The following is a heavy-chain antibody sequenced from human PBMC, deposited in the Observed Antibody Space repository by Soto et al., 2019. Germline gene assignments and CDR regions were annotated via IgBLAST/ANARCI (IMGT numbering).Heavy chain of an antibody. J-gene: IGHJ6*02. CDR1: GYTLTSYG. CDR2: ISAYNGNT. CDR3: ARAHIVVPTAQLDYYYGMDV. Sequence: XAGKVSFKAFGYTLTSYGSIWVRQTPGQGLEWMGWISAYNGNTNYAQKLQGRVTMTTDTSTSTAYMELRSLRSDDTAVYYCARAHIVVPTAQLDYYYGMDVWGQGTTVTVSS. D-gene: IGHD2-2*01. V-gene: IGHV1-18*01.